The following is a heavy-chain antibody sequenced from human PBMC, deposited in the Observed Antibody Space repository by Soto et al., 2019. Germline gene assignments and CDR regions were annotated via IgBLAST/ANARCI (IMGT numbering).Heavy chain of an antibody. D-gene: IGHD6-13*01. Sequence: PGGSLRLSCAASGFTFSTYWMHWVRQVPGKGLVWVSHIDNDGISTTYADSVKGRFTISRDNAKNTLYLQMNSLRAEDTAVYYCARDLGSSWYPEYFQHWGQGTLVTVSS. CDR1: GFTFSTYW. J-gene: IGHJ1*01. CDR2: IDNDGIST. CDR3: ARDLGSSWYPEYFQH. V-gene: IGHV3-74*01.